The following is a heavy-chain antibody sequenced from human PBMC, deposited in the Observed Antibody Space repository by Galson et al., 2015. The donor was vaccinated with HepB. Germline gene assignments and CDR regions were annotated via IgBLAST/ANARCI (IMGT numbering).Heavy chain of an antibody. D-gene: IGHD3-22*01. Sequence: SLRLSCAASGFTFSSYWMQWVRQAPGKGLVWVSRINSDGSYTTYANSVKGRFTISRDNAKNTLFLQMNGLSAEDTALYYCVRDSSGSYWGQGTLVTVSS. CDR3: VRDSSGSY. CDR2: INSDGSYT. V-gene: IGHV3-74*03. J-gene: IGHJ4*02. CDR1: GFTFSSYW.